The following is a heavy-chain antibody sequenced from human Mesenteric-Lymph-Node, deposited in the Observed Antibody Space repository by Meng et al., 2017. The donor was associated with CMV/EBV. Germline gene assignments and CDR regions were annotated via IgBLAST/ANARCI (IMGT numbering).Heavy chain of an antibody. V-gene: IGHV4-30-4*08. J-gene: IGHJ5*02. Sequence: LTCTVSGGSVSSGDYFWSWIRQPPGKGLEWIAYIYYSGSTYYNPSLKSRLTLSVDMSKNQFSLKLSSVTAADTAVYYRARVVHNWFDPWGQGTLVTVSS. CDR3: ARVVHNWFDP. CDR2: IYYSGST. CDR1: GGSVSSGDYF.